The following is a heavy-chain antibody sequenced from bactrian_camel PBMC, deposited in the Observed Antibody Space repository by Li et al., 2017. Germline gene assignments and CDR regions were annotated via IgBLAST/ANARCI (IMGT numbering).Heavy chain of an antibody. D-gene: IGHD8*01. V-gene: IGHV3S59*01. CDR2: IRRYSGTT. CDR1: GYTYNTCS. Sequence: QLVESGGGSVQAGGSLRLSCAASGYTYNTCSMGWFRQAPGKEREGVAAIRRYSGTTSYADYVKGRFTISQDNAKTTLYLQMNSLKPEDTAVYYCATSIPCLPNWNETRTYNYWGQGTQVTVS. J-gene: IGHJ4*01. CDR3: ATSIPCLPNWNETRTYNY.